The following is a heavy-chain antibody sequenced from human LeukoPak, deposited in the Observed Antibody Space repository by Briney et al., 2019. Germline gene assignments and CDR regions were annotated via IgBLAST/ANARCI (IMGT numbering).Heavy chain of an antibody. D-gene: IGHD4-17*01. CDR2: ISCDGSNK. CDR1: GFTFSSYA. CDR3: ARGSYGDYARFDY. Sequence: PGGSLRLSCAASGFTFSSYAMHWVRQAPGKGLEWVAVISCDGSNKYYADSVKGRFTISRDNSKNTLYLQMNSLRAEDTAVYYCARGSYGDYARFDYWGQGTLVTVSS. J-gene: IGHJ4*02. V-gene: IGHV3-30*04.